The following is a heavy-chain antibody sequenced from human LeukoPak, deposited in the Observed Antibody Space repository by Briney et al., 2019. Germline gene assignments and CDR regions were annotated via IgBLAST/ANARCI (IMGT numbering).Heavy chain of an antibody. CDR1: GGSISSSSYY. D-gene: IGHD6-13*01. V-gene: IGHV4-39*01. CDR3: AGYSSFHYDAFDI. J-gene: IGHJ3*02. CDR2: IYYSGST. Sequence: SETLSLTCTVSGGSISSSSYYWGWIRQLPGKGLEWIGSIYYSGSTYYNPSLKSRVTISVDTSKNQFSLKLSSVTAADTAVYYCAGYSSFHYDAFDIWGQGTMVTVSS.